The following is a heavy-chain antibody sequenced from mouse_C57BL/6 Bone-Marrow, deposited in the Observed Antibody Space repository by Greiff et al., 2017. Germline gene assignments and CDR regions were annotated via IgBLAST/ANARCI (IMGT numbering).Heavy chain of an antibody. V-gene: IGHV1-81*01. CDR2: IYPRSGNT. CDR3: ARGDITTVVDYAMDY. J-gene: IGHJ4*01. D-gene: IGHD1-1*01. Sequence: QVQLQQSGAELARPGASVKLSCKASGYTFTSYGISWVKQRTGQGLEWIGEIYPRSGNTYYNEKFKGKATLTADKSSSTAYMELRSLTSEDSAVYFCARGDITTVVDYAMDYWGQGTSVTVSS. CDR1: GYTFTSYG.